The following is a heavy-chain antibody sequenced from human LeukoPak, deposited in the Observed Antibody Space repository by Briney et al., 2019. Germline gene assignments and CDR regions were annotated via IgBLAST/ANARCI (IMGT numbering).Heavy chain of an antibody. CDR3: ASRGGYSGRNRLSRGWFDP. CDR2: ISWNSGSI. Sequence: GGSLRLSCAASGFTFDDYAMHWVRQAPGKGLEWVSGISWNSGSIGYADSVKGRFTISRDNAKNSLYLQMNSLRAEDTAVYYCASRGGYSGRNRLSRGWFDPWGQGTLVTVSS. D-gene: IGHD5-12*01. CDR1: GFTFDDYA. V-gene: IGHV3-9*01. J-gene: IGHJ5*02.